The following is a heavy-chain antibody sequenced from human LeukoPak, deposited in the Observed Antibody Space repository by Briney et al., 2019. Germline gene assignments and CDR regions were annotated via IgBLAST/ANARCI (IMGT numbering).Heavy chain of an antibody. Sequence: GGSLRLSCAASGFTFSSYAMHWVRQAPGKGLEWVAVISYDGSNKYYADSAKGRFTISRDNSKNTLYLQMNSLRAEDTAVYYCAKGPIWSGYWFDPWGQGTLVTVSS. CDR2: ISYDGSNK. CDR1: GFTFSSYA. CDR3: AKGPIWSGYWFDP. J-gene: IGHJ5*02. D-gene: IGHD3-3*01. V-gene: IGHV3-30*04.